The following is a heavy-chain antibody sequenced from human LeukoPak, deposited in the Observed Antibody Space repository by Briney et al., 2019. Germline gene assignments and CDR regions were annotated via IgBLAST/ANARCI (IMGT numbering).Heavy chain of an antibody. CDR3: ARDFCSTTSCLDY. V-gene: IGHV3-23*01. J-gene: IGHJ4*02. Sequence: SGGSLRHSCAASGFTFSSYAMSWVRQAPGKGLEWVSAISGSGGSTYYADSVKGRFTISRGNSKNTLYLQMNSLRGDDTAFYYCARDFCSTTSCLDYWGQGTLVTVSS. D-gene: IGHD2-2*01. CDR2: ISGSGGST. CDR1: GFTFSSYA.